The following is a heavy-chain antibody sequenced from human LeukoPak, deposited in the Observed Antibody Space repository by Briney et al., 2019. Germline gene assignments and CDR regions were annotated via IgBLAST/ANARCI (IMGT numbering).Heavy chain of an antibody. CDR1: GYTFTSYA. Sequence: ASVKVSCKASGYTFTSYAMHWVRQAPGQRLEWMGWINAGNGNTKYSQEFQGRVTITRDTSANTAYMELSSLRSEDMAVYYCARAAHDYGDQYYFDYWGQGTLVTVSS. CDR3: ARAAHDYGDQYYFDY. V-gene: IGHV1-3*03. J-gene: IGHJ4*02. D-gene: IGHD4-17*01. CDR2: INAGNGNT.